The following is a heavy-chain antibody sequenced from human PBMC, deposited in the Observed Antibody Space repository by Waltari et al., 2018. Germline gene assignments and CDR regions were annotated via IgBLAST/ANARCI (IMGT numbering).Heavy chain of an antibody. V-gene: IGHV1-69*02. J-gene: IGHJ4*02. D-gene: IGHD6-13*01. CDR2: IIPILGIA. CDR1: GGTFSSYT. CDR3: ARVPRSSSWSRINYYFDY. Sequence: QVQLVHSGAEVKKPGSSVKVSCKASGGTFSSYTISWVRQAPGQGLEWMGRIIPILGIANYAQKFQGRVTITADKSTSTAYMELSSLRSEDTAVYYCARVPRSSSWSRINYYFDYWGQGTLVTVSS.